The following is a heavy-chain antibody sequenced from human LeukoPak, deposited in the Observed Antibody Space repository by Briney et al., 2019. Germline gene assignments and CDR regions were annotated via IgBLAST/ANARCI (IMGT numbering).Heavy chain of an antibody. V-gene: IGHV1-18*04. CDR1: GYTFTGYY. CDR2: ITAYNGNI. CDR3: ARQGYGGHSQGAADY. J-gene: IGHJ4*02. Sequence: GASVKVSCKASGYTFTGYYMHWVRQAPGQGLEWMGWITAYNGNINYAQKLQGRVTMTTDTSTSTAYMELRSLRSDDTAVYYCARQGYGGHSQGAADYWGQGTLVTVSS. D-gene: IGHD4-23*01.